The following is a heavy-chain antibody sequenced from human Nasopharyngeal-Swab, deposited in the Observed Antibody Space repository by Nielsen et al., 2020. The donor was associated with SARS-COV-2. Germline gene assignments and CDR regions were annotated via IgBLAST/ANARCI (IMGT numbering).Heavy chain of an antibody. V-gene: IGHV3-30*14. J-gene: IGHJ5*02. CDR2: ITPEGAPH. CDR1: GFTFSSYP. Sequence: GESLKISCAVSGFTFSSYPMHWVRQAPGKGLEWVAVITPEGAPHAYADSVKDRFTISRDNSKNILYLQMNSLRPDDMGVYYCAREGGSSGRAGRIDPWGQGTLITVSS. CDR3: AREGGSSGRAGRIDP. D-gene: IGHD6-19*01.